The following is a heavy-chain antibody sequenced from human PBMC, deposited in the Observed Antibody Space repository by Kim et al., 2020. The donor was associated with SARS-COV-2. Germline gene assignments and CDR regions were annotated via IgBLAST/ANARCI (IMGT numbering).Heavy chain of an antibody. CDR1: VFSFSDSD. D-gene: IGHD4-4*01. J-gene: IGHJ1*01. CDR3: PDAGKKMPDTTVGH. CDR2: VRNRARGYAT. V-gene: IGHV3-73*01. Sequence: GGSLRLSCADSVFSFSDSDIHWGRQASGKGLEWVGPVRNRARGYATTYAASVQGRFTISRDASKNTADLHMNSLKAEDTAFYYCPDAGKKMPDTTVGHWG.